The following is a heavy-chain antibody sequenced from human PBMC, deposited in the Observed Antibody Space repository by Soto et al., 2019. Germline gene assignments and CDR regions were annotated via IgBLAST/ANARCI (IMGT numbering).Heavy chain of an antibody. V-gene: IGHV4-34*01. CDR1: GGSFSDTY. D-gene: IGHD2-2*01. Sequence: SEILSLTCAVYGGSFSDTYWNWFRQPPGKGLEWIGEINHNTNTIYNPSLTSRVTISVDTSKNHFSLKLTSVTAADTAVYYCARVPDRWGQGTLVTVSS. J-gene: IGHJ5*02. CDR3: ARVPDR. CDR2: INHNTNT.